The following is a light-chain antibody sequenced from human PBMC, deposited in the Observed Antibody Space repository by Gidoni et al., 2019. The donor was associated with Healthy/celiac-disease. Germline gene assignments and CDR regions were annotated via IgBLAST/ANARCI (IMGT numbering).Light chain of an antibody. CDR3: QQYDNLLLT. Sequence: DIQMTQSPSSLSASVGDRVTITCQASQDISNYLNWYQQKPGKAPKLLIYDASNLETGVPSRFSGSGSGTDFTFTISSLQPEDIATYYCQQYDNLLLTFGQXKRLEIK. CDR2: DAS. V-gene: IGKV1-33*01. CDR1: QDISNY. J-gene: IGKJ5*01.